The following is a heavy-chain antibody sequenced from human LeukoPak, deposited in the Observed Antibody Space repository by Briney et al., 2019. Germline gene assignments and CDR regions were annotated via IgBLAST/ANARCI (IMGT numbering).Heavy chain of an antibody. D-gene: IGHD4-23*01. CDR2: INSDGTST. Sequence: GGSLRLSCAAFGFTFSSYWMHWVRQAPGKGLVWVSRINSDGTSTNYADSVKGRFTISRDNAKNTLYLQMNSLRAEDTAVYYCARVNYGGNSFSDYWGQGTLVTVSS. CDR1: GFTFSSYW. V-gene: IGHV3-74*01. J-gene: IGHJ4*02. CDR3: ARVNYGGNSFSDY.